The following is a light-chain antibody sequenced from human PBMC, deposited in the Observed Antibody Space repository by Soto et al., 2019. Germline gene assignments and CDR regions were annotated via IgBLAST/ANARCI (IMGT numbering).Light chain of an antibody. CDR1: SSDVGGYNY. J-gene: IGLJ1*01. Sequence: QSVLTQPASVSGSPGQSITISCTGTSSDVGGYNYVSWYQRHPGKAPKLMIFDVSNRPSGVSNRFPGSKSANTASLTISGLQAEDEADYFCSSYTSSTTPYVFGTGTKVTVL. CDR2: DVS. CDR3: SSYTSSTTPYV. V-gene: IGLV2-14*03.